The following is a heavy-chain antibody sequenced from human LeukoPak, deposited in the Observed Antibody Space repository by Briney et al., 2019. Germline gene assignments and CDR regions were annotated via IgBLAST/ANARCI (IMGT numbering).Heavy chain of an antibody. CDR3: ARANGQLWTTPDY. Sequence: GGSLRLSCAASGFTFSSYWMSWVRQAPGKGLEWVAVISYDGSKKSSAESVKGRFTISRDNSKNTLYLQMNSLRPEDTAVYFCARANGQLWTTPDYWGQGTLVTISS. V-gene: IGHV3-30*03. CDR1: GFTFSSYW. CDR2: ISYDGSKK. D-gene: IGHD5-18*01. J-gene: IGHJ4*02.